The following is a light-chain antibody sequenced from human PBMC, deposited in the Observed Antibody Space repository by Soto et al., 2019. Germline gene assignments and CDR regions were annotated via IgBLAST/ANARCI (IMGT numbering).Light chain of an antibody. CDR1: QSVSSSY. V-gene: IGKV3D-15*01. J-gene: IGKJ5*01. CDR2: GAS. CDR3: HQYNNWPSIT. Sequence: EIVLTQSPGTLSLSPGERATLSCRASQSVSSSYLAWYQQKPGQAPRLLIYGASSRATGIPARFSGSGSGTEFTLTISSLQSEDFAVYYCHQYNNWPSITFGQGTRLENK.